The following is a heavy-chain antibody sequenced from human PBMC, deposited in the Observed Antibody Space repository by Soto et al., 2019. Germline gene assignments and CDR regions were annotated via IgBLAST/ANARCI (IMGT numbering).Heavy chain of an antibody. Sequence: GGSLRLSCAASGFSLTAHAMHWVRQTPGKGLEWVAAISNDGSRTFYADSVKGRFTISRDMNTLYLHMNSLRAEDTAVYYCAKNPGYYYDSTGYHFDYWGQGTLVTVSS. J-gene: IGHJ4*02. V-gene: IGHV3-30-3*01. CDR2: ISNDGSRT. D-gene: IGHD3-22*01. CDR3: AKNPGYYYDSTGYHFDY. CDR1: GFSLTAHA.